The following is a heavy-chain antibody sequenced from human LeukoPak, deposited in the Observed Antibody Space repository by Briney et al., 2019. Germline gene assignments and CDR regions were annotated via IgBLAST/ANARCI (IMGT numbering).Heavy chain of an antibody. J-gene: IGHJ4*02. D-gene: IGHD6-13*01. CDR3: ARGSSTGYYFDY. CDR1: GITFRSYG. Sequence: PGRSLRLSCAASGITFRSYGMHWVRQAPGKGLVWVSRINTDGSSTPYAASVKGRFTISRDNAKNTLYLQMNSLTADDTAVYYCARGSSTGYYFDYWGQGTLVTVSS. CDR2: INTDGSST. V-gene: IGHV3-74*01.